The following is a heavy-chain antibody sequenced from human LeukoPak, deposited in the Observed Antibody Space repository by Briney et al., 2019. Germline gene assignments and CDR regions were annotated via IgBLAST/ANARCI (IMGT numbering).Heavy chain of an antibody. CDR2: ISGSGSIT. J-gene: IGHJ4*02. V-gene: IGHV3-23*01. Sequence: GGSLRLSCAASGFTFSSYAMSWVRQAPGKGLEWVSTISGSGSITYYADSVKGRFTISRDNSRNTLYLQMNSLRADDTAVYYCARAGDYYGDYDFWGQGTLVTVSS. D-gene: IGHD4-17*01. CDR1: GFTFSSYA. CDR3: ARAGDYYGDYDF.